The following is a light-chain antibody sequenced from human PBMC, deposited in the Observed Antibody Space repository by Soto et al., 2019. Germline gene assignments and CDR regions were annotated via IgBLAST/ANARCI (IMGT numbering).Light chain of an antibody. Sequence: QSALTQPASVSGSPGQSITISCTGTSSDVGSYNLVSWYQQHPGKAPRLMIYEGSKRPSGVSNRLSGSKSGNTASLTIAGLQAEDEADYYCASYTNPSPYVFGSGTKVTV. CDR1: SSDVGSYNL. J-gene: IGLJ1*01. CDR3: ASYTNPSPYV. V-gene: IGLV2-14*02. CDR2: EGS.